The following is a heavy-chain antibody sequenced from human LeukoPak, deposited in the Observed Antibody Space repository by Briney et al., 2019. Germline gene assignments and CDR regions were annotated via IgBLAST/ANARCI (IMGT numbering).Heavy chain of an antibody. D-gene: IGHD3-10*01. CDR1: GGTFSSYA. CDR2: IIPIFGTA. J-gene: IGHJ3*02. Sequence: GASVKVSCKASGGTFSSYAISWVRQAPGQGLEWMGGIIPIFGTANYAQKFQGRVTITADESTSTAYMELSSLRSEDTAVYYCARVLGLDYYYGSGSYSSAFDIWGQGTMVTVSS. V-gene: IGHV1-69*13. CDR3: ARVLGLDYYYGSGSYSSAFDI.